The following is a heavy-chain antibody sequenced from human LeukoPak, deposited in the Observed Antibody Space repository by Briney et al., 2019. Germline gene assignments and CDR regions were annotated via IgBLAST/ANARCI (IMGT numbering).Heavy chain of an antibody. Sequence: GGSLRPSCAASGFSLGTYWMSWVRQAPGKGLEGVANIKQDGSEKHYGDSVRGRFTISRDNAKNELYLQMHSLRVEDTAVYYCVREYGDYQAPFDYWGQGTLVTASS. CDR3: VREYGDYQAPFDY. CDR1: GFSLGTYW. D-gene: IGHD4-17*01. CDR2: IKQDGSEK. V-gene: IGHV3-7*05. J-gene: IGHJ4*02.